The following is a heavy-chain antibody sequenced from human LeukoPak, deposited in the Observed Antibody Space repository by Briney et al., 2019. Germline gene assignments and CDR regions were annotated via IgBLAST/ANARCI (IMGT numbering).Heavy chain of an antibody. CDR1: GYTFISYD. CDR2: ISACNGNT. Sequence: ASVKVSCKASGYTFISYDINWVRQAPGQGLEWMGWISACNGNTNCAQRLQGRVTMTTDTSTSAAYMELRGLRSDDTAVYYCARSPLDGSDTNWVQGTLVTVSS. CDR3: ARSPLDGSDTN. V-gene: IGHV1-18*01. J-gene: IGHJ4*02. D-gene: IGHD5-24*01.